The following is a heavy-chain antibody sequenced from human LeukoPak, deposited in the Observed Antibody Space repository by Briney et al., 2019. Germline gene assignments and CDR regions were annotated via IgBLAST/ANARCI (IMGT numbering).Heavy chain of an antibody. CDR1: GFTFNSYG. V-gene: IGHV3-30*18. CDR2: IPHDGSNK. D-gene: IGHD3-22*01. Sequence: PGRSLRLSCAASGFTFNSYGMHWVRQAPGKGLEWVAVIPHDGSNKYYADSVKGRFTISRDNSKNTLYLQMNSLRAEDTAVYYCAKDYYDSYYFDYWGQGTLVTV. CDR3: AKDYYDSYYFDY. J-gene: IGHJ4*02.